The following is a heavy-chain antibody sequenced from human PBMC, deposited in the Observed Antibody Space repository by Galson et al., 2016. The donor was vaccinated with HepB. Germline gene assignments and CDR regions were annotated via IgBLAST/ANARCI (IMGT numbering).Heavy chain of an antibody. Sequence: SVKVSCKASGGSFSSYTITWVRQAPGQGLEWMGTIIAIYETTNYAQRFQGRLTFTADDSTSTAYMELRSLRSDATAVYYCARSRLSGYCSGGSCPGDFWGQGTLGTVSS. D-gene: IGHD2-15*01. CDR3: ARSRLSGYCSGGSCPGDF. CDR1: GGSFSSYT. CDR2: IIAIYETT. V-gene: IGHV1-69*13. J-gene: IGHJ4*02.